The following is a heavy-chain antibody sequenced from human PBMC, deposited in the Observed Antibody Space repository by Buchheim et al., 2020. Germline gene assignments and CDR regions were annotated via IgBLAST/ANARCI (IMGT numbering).Heavy chain of an antibody. CDR1: GGSISSGDYY. V-gene: IGHV4-30-4*01. D-gene: IGHD5-24*01. CDR3: ARASRDGYNFFDY. J-gene: IGHJ4*02. Sequence: QVQLQESGPGLVKPSQTLSLTCTVSGGSISSGDYYWSWLRQPPGKGLEWIGYILHSGGAYYNPSVRTRVSISEDASKYPFSLRLRSVTAADTAVYYCARASRDGYNFFDYWGQGTL. CDR2: ILHSGGA.